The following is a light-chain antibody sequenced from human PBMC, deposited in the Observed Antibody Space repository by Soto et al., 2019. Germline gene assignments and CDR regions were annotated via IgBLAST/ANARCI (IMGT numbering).Light chain of an antibody. J-gene: IGKJ1*01. Sequence: EIVMTQSPATLSVSPGERATLSCRASQSVSSNLAWYQQKPGQAPRLLIYGASTRATGIPARFSGSGSGTVFTLTISRLQSDYFAVYYCQHYNEWPPWTFGEGNKVEIQ. V-gene: IGKV3-15*01. CDR1: QSVSSN. CDR3: QHYNEWPPWT. CDR2: GAS.